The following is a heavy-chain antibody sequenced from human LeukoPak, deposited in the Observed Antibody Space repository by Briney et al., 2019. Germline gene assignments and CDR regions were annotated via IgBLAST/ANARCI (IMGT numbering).Heavy chain of an antibody. J-gene: IGHJ4*02. CDR2: IYYSGST. D-gene: IGHD3-16*01. CDR1: GGSISSYY. Sequence: SETLSLTCTVSGGSISSYYWSWIRQPPGKGLEWIGYIYYSGSTNYNPSHKSRVTISVDTSKNQFSLKLSSVTAEDTAVYYCARGLYYDYVWGSYNYWGQGTLVTVSS. CDR3: ARGLYYDYVWGSYNY. V-gene: IGHV4-59*01.